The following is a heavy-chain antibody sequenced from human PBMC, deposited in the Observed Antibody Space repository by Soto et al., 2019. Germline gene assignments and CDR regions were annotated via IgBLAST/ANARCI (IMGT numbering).Heavy chain of an antibody. D-gene: IGHD5-12*01. CDR3: AREATAEATYGY. Sequence: QVQLVQSGAEVKKPGSSEKVSCKASGGTFSSYTISWVRQAPGQGLEWMGRIIPILGIANYAQKFQGRVTITADKSTSTAYMELSSLRSEDTAVYYCAREATAEATYGYWGQGTLVTVSS. CDR2: IIPILGIA. CDR1: GGTFSSYT. V-gene: IGHV1-69*08. J-gene: IGHJ4*02.